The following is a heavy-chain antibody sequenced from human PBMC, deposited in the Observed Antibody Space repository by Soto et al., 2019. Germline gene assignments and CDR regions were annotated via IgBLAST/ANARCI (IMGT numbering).Heavy chain of an antibody. J-gene: IGHJ5*02. CDR3: AYRLPYNMNWESGWFDP. V-gene: IGHV2-5*02. Sequence: QITLKESGPTLVKPTQTLTLTCTFSGFSLSTHGVAVGWIRQPPGKALECLAIIYWDDDKRYNPSLKNRLTITMDTSKSQVVLTMTNVDPVDTATYRCAYRLPYNMNWESGWFDPWGQGTLVTVSS. D-gene: IGHD1-7*01. CDR1: GFSLSTHGVA. CDR2: IYWDDDK.